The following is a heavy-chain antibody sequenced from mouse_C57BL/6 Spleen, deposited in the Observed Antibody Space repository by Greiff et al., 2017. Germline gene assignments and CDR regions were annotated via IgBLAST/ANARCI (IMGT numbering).Heavy chain of an antibody. CDR1: GYSITSGYY. Sequence: VQLQQSGPGLVKPSQSLSLTCSVTGYSITSGYYWNWIRQFPGNKLEWMGYISYDGSNNYNPSLKNRISITRDTSKNQFFLKLNSVTTEDTATYYCARDGPYYFDYWGQGTTLTVSS. CDR3: ARDGPYYFDY. CDR2: ISYDGSN. V-gene: IGHV3-6*01. J-gene: IGHJ2*01.